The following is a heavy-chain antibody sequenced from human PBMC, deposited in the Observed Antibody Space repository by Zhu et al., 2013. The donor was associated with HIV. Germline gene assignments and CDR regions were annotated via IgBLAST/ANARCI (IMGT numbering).Heavy chain of an antibody. Sequence: QVQLVQSGAEVKKPGASVKVSCKASGYTFSGFYIHWLRQAPGQGLEWMGWINPNSNNRNSAQKFQGRVSITRDRSISTAYMELTSLIADDTAIYYCARAMKYSSGWWHHALFDNWGQGTLVTVSS. CDR1: GYTFSGFY. J-gene: IGHJ4*02. CDR2: INPNSNNR. V-gene: IGHV1-2*02. CDR3: ARAMKYSSGWWHHALFDN. D-gene: IGHD6-19*01.